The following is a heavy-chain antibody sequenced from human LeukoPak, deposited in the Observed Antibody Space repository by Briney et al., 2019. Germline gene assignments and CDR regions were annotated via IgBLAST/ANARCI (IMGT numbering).Heavy chain of an antibody. D-gene: IGHD3-22*01. CDR1: GLTVSSNC. CDR2: IYSRGNT. Sequence: GGSLRLSCAASGLTVSSNCMSWVRQAPGKGLEWVSFIYSRGNTYYADSVKGRFTISRDNSKNTVHLQMNSLRAEDTAMYYCARRAGDYSHPYDYWGQGTLVTVSS. J-gene: IGHJ4*02. V-gene: IGHV3-53*01. CDR3: ARRAGDYSHPYDY.